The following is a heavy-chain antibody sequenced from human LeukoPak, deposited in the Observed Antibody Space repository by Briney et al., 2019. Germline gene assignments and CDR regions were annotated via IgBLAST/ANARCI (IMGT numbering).Heavy chain of an antibody. CDR1: AYTFTGYY. CDR2: INPNSGGT. Sequence: ASVKVSCKTSAYTFTGYYMHWVRQPPAQGLEWMGWINPNSGGTNYAKKFQCRVTLTRDTSISTAYMELSRLRSDDTAVYYCARSNEDIVVVVAATGDVFDIWGQGRMVTVSS. V-gene: IGHV1-2*02. J-gene: IGHJ3*02. D-gene: IGHD2-15*01. CDR3: ARSNEDIVVVVAATGDVFDI.